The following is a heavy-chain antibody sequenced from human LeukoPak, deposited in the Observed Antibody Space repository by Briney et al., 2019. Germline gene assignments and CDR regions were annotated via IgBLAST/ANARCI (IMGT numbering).Heavy chain of an antibody. D-gene: IGHD3-22*01. Sequence: GGSLRLSCAASGFTFSSYGMHWVRQAPGKGLEWVAFIRYDGSNKYYADPVKGRFTISRDNSKNTLYLQMNSLRAEDTAVYYCAKETYYYDSSGYYRRGAFDIWGQGTMVTVSS. CDR2: IRYDGSNK. CDR1: GFTFSSYG. V-gene: IGHV3-30*02. J-gene: IGHJ3*02. CDR3: AKETYYYDSSGYYRRGAFDI.